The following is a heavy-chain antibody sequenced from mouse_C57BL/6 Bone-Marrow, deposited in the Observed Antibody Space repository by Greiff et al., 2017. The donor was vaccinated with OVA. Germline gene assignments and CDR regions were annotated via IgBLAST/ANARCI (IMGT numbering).Heavy chain of an antibody. CDR1: GYTFTDHT. V-gene: IGHV1-78*01. CDR2: IYPRDGST. Sequence: QVQLQQSDAELVKPGASVKISCKVSGYTFTDHTIHWMKQRPEQGLEWIGYIYPRDGSTKYNEKFKGKATLTADKSSSTAYMQLNSLTSEDSAVYFCASPEGIYDGYYEAMDYWGQGTSVTVSS. J-gene: IGHJ4*01. CDR3: ASPEGIYDGYYEAMDY. D-gene: IGHD2-3*01.